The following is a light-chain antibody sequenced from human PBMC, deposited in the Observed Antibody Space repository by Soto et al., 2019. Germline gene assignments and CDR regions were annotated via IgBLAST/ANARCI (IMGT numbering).Light chain of an antibody. CDR2: AAS. Sequence: IQITQSPSSLSASVGDRVTITCRANQSVSDSLNWYQQKPGKAPKLLIFAASNLQSGVPSRFSGSGSGTDFTLTISRLQHEDFATYYCLQLYNFSWTFGQGTKVDIK. J-gene: IGKJ1*01. V-gene: IGKV1-6*01. CDR3: LQLYNFSWT. CDR1: QSVSDS.